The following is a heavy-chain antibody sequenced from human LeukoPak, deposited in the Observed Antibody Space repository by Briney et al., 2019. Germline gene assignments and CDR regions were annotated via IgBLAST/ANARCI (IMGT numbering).Heavy chain of an antibody. J-gene: IGHJ6*03. Sequence: GASVKVSCKASGYTFTSYGISWVRQAPGQGLEWMGWISVYNGNTNYAQKLQGRVTMTTDTSTSTAYMELRSLRSDDTAVYYCARDMGIAVAGYYYYYMDVWGKGTTVTISS. V-gene: IGHV1-18*01. CDR3: ARDMGIAVAGYYYYYMDV. CDR2: ISVYNGNT. CDR1: GYTFTSYG. D-gene: IGHD6-19*01.